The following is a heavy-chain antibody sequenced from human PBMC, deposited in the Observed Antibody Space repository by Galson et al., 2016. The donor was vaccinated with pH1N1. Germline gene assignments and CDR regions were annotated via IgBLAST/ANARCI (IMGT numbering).Heavy chain of an antibody. CDR1: GYTFTNYG. CDR3: ASDGGNYGSGIDY. D-gene: IGHD3-10*01. Sequence: VKVSCKASGYTFTNYGISWVRQAPGQGLEWMVWISTYNGNTNYAQKLQGRVTMTTDTSTSTAYMELRSLRSDDTAVYYCASDGGNYGSGIDYWGQGTLVTVSS. J-gene: IGHJ4*02. V-gene: IGHV1-18*01. CDR2: ISTYNGNT.